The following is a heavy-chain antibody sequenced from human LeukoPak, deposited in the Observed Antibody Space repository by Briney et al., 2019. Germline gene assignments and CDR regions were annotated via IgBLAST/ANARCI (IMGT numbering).Heavy chain of an antibody. D-gene: IGHD2-8*01. CDR1: GFTSSNYW. Sequence: GGSLRLSCAASGFTSSNYWMTWVRQAPGKGLEWVSVIFSGGTTKYADSVKGRFTISRDNSRNILFLQMNSLKAEDTAIYYCAGEVYRPWWGQGILVTVSS. J-gene: IGHJ1*01. CDR2: IFSGGTT. V-gene: IGHV3-66*01. CDR3: AGEVYRPW.